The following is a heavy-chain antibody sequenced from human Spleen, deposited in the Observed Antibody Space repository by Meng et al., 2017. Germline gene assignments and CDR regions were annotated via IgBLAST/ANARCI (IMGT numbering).Heavy chain of an antibody. CDR1: GGSISSSSYH. J-gene: IGHJ2*01. D-gene: IGHD3-10*01. Sequence: SELLSSTCTVSGGSISSSSYHGGWVRQPPGKGLEWMGSIYYTVSTYHTPSLKSRVTISVDTSKNKFSLKLTTVTAADTAVYNCARDHYYAHPGYFDLWGLGTLVTVSS. CDR3: ARDHYYAHPGYFDL. CDR2: IYYTVST. V-gene: IGHV4-39*07.